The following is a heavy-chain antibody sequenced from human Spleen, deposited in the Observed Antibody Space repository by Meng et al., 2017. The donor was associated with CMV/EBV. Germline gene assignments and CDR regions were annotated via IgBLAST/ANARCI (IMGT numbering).Heavy chain of an antibody. CDR1: RGSVSSISYY. CDR2: IAYGGST. J-gene: IGHJ4*02. V-gene: IGHV4-61*01. Sequence: SETLSLTCTVSRGSVSSISYYWSWIRQPPGKGLEWIGYIAYGGSTIYNPSLKSRVTISVDTSKNQFSLKLSSVTAADTAVYYCARDRSTTVSTGVLDYWGQGALVTVSS. D-gene: IGHD4-11*01. CDR3: ARDRSTTVSTGVLDY.